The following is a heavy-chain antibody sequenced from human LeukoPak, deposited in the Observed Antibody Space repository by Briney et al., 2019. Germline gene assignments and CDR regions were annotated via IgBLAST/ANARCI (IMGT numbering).Heavy chain of an antibody. CDR3: AKGLTRIAVAGTSIWRRPTPYYYYGMDV. J-gene: IGHJ6*02. D-gene: IGHD6-19*01. V-gene: IGHV3-43*02. Sequence: PGGSLRLSCAASGFTFDDYAMHWVRQAPGKGLEWVSLISGDGGSTYYADSVKGRFTISRDNSKNSLYLQMNSLRTEDTALYYCAKGLTRIAVAGTSIWRRPTPYYYYGMDVWGQGTTVTVSS. CDR2: ISGDGGST. CDR1: GFTFDDYA.